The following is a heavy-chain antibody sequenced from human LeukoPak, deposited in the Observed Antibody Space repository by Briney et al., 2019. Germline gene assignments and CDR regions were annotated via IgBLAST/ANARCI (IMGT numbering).Heavy chain of an antibody. CDR2: IYHSGST. CDR1: GYSISSGYY. Sequence: PSETLSLTCAVSGYSISSGYYWGWIRQPPGKGLEWIGSIYHSGSTYYNPSLKSRVTISVDTSKNQFSLKLSSVTAADTAVYYCAFRSITMARGVIHLFDYWGQGTLVTVSS. J-gene: IGHJ4*02. D-gene: IGHD3-10*01. V-gene: IGHV4-38-2*01. CDR3: AFRSITMARGVIHLFDY.